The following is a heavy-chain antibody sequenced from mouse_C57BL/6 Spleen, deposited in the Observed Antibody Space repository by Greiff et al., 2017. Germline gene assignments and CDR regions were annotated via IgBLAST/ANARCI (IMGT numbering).Heavy chain of an antibody. J-gene: IGHJ4*01. D-gene: IGHD1-1*01. CDR2: IDPSDSET. V-gene: IGHV1-52*01. CDR3: ARWAYGAMDY. CDR1: GYTFTSYW. Sequence: QVQLQQPGAELVRPGSSVKLSCKASGYTFTSYWMHWVKQRPLQGLEWIGNIDPSDSETHYNQKFKDKATLTVDKSSSTAYMQLSSLTSEDSAVYYCARWAYGAMDYGGQGTSVTVSS.